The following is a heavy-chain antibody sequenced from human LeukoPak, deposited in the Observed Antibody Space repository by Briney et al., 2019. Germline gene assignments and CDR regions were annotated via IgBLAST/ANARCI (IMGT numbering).Heavy chain of an antibody. CDR1: GFTFSSYS. CDR3: ARDSLPLWFGESFPFDY. Sequence: PGGPLRLSCAASGFTFSSYSMNWVRQAPGKGLEWVSSISSSSSYIYYADSVKGRFTISRDNAKNSLYLQMNSLRAEDTAVYYCARDSLPLWFGESFPFDYWGQGTLVTVSS. J-gene: IGHJ4*02. CDR2: ISSSSSYI. V-gene: IGHV3-21*01. D-gene: IGHD3-10*01.